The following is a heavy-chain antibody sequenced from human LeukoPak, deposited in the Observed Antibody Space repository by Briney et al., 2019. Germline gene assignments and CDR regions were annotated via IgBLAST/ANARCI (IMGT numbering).Heavy chain of an antibody. D-gene: IGHD6-19*01. J-gene: IGHJ4*02. CDR1: GFTFSSYA. CDR2: ISNSGGST. Sequence: GGSLRLSCAASGFTFSSYAMSWVRQAPGKGLEWVSAISNSGGSTYYADSVKGRFTISRNNSKNTLSLQMNSLRAEDTAVYYCAKFSSGWYGYFDYWGQGTLVTVSS. CDR3: AKFSSGWYGYFDY. V-gene: IGHV3-23*01.